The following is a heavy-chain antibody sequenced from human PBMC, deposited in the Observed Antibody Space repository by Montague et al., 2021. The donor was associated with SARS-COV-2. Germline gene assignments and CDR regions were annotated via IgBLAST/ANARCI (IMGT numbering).Heavy chain of an antibody. CDR1: GFTFNNHG. J-gene: IGHJ4*02. CDR3: AKSKVFMLYVMRDHFDH. V-gene: IGHV3-33*03. CDR2: ISYEGSKR. D-gene: IGHD2-8*01. Sequence: SLRLSCPVAGFTFNNHGMHWVRQAPGKGLEWVAYISYEGSKRFYADSVRGRFTISRDGSKNTLYLQMNSLRVEDTATYYCAKSKVFMLYVMRDHFDHWGQGTLVTVSS.